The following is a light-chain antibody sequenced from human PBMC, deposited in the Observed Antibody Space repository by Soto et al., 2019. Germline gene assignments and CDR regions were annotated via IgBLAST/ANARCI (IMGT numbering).Light chain of an antibody. CDR1: QSVRSSF. V-gene: IGKV3-20*01. J-gene: IGKJ2*01. CDR2: GAS. Sequence: EIVLTQSPGTLSLSPGERATLSCRASQSVRSSFLAWYQQKPGQAPRLLIYGASSGATGIPDRFSGSGSGTDLTLTISRLEPEDFAVYYCQQYGSSPRTFGQGTKLEIK. CDR3: QQYGSSPRT.